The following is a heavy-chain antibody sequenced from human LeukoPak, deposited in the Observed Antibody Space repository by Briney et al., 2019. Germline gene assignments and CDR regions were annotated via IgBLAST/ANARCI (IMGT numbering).Heavy chain of an antibody. V-gene: IGHV3-30*02. Sequence: GGSLRLSCAASGFNFNYYGMHWVRQAPGKGLEWVAFIRYDGSNKYYADSVKGRFTISRDNSENTLYMQMNSLRVEDTAVYYCAKGLHSSSWNDAFDIWGQGTTVTVSS. CDR3: AKGLHSSSWNDAFDI. CDR1: GFNFNYYG. D-gene: IGHD6-13*01. J-gene: IGHJ3*02. CDR2: IRYDGSNK.